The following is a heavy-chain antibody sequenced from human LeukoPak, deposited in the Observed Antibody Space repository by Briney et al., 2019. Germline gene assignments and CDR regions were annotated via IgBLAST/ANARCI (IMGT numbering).Heavy chain of an antibody. D-gene: IGHD2-21*01. V-gene: IGHV3-23*01. CDR1: GFTFSSYA. J-gene: IGHJ4*02. Sequence: GGSLRLSCAASGFTFSSYAMSWVRQAPGKGLEWVSAISVSGNTYHADSVKGRFTISRDSSKNTLYLQMNRLRAEDAAVYYCAKAPVTTCSGAYCYPFDYWGQGTLVTVSS. CDR2: ISVSGNT. CDR3: AKAPVTTCSGAYCYPFDY.